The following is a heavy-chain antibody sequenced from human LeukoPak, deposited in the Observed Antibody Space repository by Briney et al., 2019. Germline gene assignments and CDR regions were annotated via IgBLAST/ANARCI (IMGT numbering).Heavy chain of an antibody. D-gene: IGHD2-2*02. V-gene: IGHV1-18*01. CDR2: ISACNGNT. Sequence: ASVKVSCKASGYTFTSYGISWVRQAPGQGLEWMGWISACNGNTNYAQKLQGRVTMTTDTSTSTAYMELRSLRSDDTAVYYCARDRGYCSSTSCYTSHGYWGQGTLVTVSS. CDR1: GYTFTSYG. CDR3: ARDRGYCSSTSCYTSHGY. J-gene: IGHJ4*02.